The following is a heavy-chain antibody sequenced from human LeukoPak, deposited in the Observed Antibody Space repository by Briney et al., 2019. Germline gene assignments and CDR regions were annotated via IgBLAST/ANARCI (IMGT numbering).Heavy chain of an antibody. CDR1: GFIFDDYA. J-gene: IGHJ6*03. CDR3: ARAYSGTYGLGYYYMDV. Sequence: GGSLRLSCAVSGFIFDDYAMHWVRQAPGKGLEWVSGISWNSGSIGYADSVKGRFTISRDNAKNSLYLQMNSLRAEDTALYYCARAYSGTYGLGYYYMDVWGKGTTVTISS. D-gene: IGHD1-26*01. CDR2: ISWNSGSI. V-gene: IGHV3-9*01.